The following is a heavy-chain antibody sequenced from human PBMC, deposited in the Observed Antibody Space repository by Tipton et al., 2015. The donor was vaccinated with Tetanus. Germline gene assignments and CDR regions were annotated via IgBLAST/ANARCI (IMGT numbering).Heavy chain of an antibody. Sequence: SLRLSCAASGFTFNTYAMTWVRQAPGKGLEWVSSISSSGSHMYYAESVRGRFSISRDNAKNSLYLQMNSLRADDTALYYCAREGSSGWFDPWGRGTLVTVSS. J-gene: IGHJ5*02. D-gene: IGHD1-26*01. CDR2: ISSSGSHM. CDR3: AREGSSGWFDP. CDR1: GFTFNTYA. V-gene: IGHV3-21*06.